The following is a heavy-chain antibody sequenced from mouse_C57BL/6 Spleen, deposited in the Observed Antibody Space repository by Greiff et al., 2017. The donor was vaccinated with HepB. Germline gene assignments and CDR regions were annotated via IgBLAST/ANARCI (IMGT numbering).Heavy chain of an antibody. J-gene: IGHJ4*01. CDR1: GYTFTSYG. CDR3: ARDDGYVSDY. V-gene: IGHV1-81*01. CDR2: IYPRSGNT. Sequence: VQLQQSGAELARPGASVKLSCKASGYTFTSYGISWVKQRTGQGLEWIGEIYPRSGNTYYNEKFKGKATLTADKSSSTAYMELRSLTSEDAAVYFCARDDGYVSDYWGQGTSGTVSS. D-gene: IGHD2-3*01.